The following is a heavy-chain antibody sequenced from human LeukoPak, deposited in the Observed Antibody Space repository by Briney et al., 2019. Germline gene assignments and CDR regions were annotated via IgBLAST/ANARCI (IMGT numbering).Heavy chain of an antibody. J-gene: IGHJ5*02. D-gene: IGHD3-22*01. CDR2: ISSSSSYI. Sequence: GGSLRLSCAVSGFTFRSYSMNWVRQAPGKGLEWVSSISSSSSYIYYADSVKGRFTISRDNAKNSLYLQMNSLRAEDTAVYYCAILVCPDDSSGYACWFDPWGQGTLVTVSS. CDR3: AILVCPDDSSGYACWFDP. V-gene: IGHV3-21*01. CDR1: GFTFRSYS.